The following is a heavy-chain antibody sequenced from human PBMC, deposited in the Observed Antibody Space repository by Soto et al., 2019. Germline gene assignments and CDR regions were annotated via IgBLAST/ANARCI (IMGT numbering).Heavy chain of an antibody. D-gene: IGHD3-3*01. Sequence: ASVKVSCKASGYTFTSYDINWVRQATGQGHEWMGWMNPNSGNTGYAQKFQGRVTMTTNTSISTAYMELSSLRSEDTAVYYCARGVVLGPAYYDFWSGYGPGYYYGMDVWGQGTTVTVSS. CDR3: ARGVVLGPAYYDFWSGYGPGYYYGMDV. J-gene: IGHJ6*02. CDR1: GYTFTSYD. CDR2: MNPNSGNT. V-gene: IGHV1-8*01.